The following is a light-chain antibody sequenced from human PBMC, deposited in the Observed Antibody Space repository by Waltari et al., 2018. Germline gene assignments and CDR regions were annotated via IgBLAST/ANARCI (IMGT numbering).Light chain of an antibody. J-gene: IGLJ2*01. V-gene: IGLV3-19*01. Sequence: SSDLTPDPDVSVALGQTVRITCLRDILRTSYGNWYRQKPGHATELVIYGKNNRPSGNPDRFSASSSENTASVIITGAQAEDEADYYCSSREVGGLVVFGGGTRLTVL. CDR1: ILRTSY. CDR3: SSREVGGLVV. CDR2: GKN.